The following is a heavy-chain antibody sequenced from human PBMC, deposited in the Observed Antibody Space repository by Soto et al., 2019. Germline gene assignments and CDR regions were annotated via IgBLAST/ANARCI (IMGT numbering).Heavy chain of an antibody. Sequence: QVQLVESGGGLVKPGGSLRLSCEASGFTFSDYYISWIRQAPGKGLECISYIRTSGSTIYYADSVKGRFTISRDNAKNSLYLQMNSLRAEETAVYYCARDTTVSGYYYYYGMDVWGQGTTVTVSS. CDR3: ARDTTVSGYYYYYGMDV. CDR1: GFTFSDYY. V-gene: IGHV3-11*01. D-gene: IGHD1-1*01. J-gene: IGHJ6*02. CDR2: IRTSGSTI.